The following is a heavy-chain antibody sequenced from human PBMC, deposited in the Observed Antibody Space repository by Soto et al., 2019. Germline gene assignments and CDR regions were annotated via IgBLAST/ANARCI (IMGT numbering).Heavy chain of an antibody. D-gene: IGHD5-12*01. CDR2: ISGGGDIT. CDR1: GFSFDYFA. Sequence: EVLLLESGGGFVQPGGSLRLSCAASGFSFDYFAMGWVRQSPGRGLEWVSSISGGGDITYDADSFKGRFIISRDKSKNTLYPEMNSLRVDDTAQYYCAKSTGYSGYDHFDFWGQGTVVTVSS. J-gene: IGHJ4*02. CDR3: AKSTGYSGYDHFDF. V-gene: IGHV3-23*01.